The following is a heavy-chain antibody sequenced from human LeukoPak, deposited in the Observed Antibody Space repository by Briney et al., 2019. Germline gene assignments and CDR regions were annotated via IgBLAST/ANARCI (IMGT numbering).Heavy chain of an antibody. D-gene: IGHD7-27*01. CDR2: ISSSSSYI. J-gene: IGHJ4*02. Sequence: PGGSLRLSCAASGFTFSSYSMNWVRQAPGKGLEWVSSISSSSSYICYADSVKGRFTISRDNAKNSLYLQMNSLRAEDTAVYHCARGGGTGEFDYWGQGALVTVSS. V-gene: IGHV3-21*01. CDR1: GFTFSSYS. CDR3: ARGGGTGEFDY.